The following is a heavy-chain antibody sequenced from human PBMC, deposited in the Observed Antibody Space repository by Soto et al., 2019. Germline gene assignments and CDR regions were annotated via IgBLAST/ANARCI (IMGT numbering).Heavy chain of an antibody. CDR2: IYFSGST. D-gene: IGHD1-1*01. V-gene: IGHV4-4*07. Sequence: PSETLSLTCTVSGGSISGDYWSWIRQPAGKGLEWIGRIYFSGSTNYNPSLKSRVSMSVDTSRNRFSLNLSSVTAADTAVYYCARGGGSTVDYWGPGTLVTVSS. CDR1: GGSISGDY. CDR3: ARGGGSTVDY. J-gene: IGHJ4*02.